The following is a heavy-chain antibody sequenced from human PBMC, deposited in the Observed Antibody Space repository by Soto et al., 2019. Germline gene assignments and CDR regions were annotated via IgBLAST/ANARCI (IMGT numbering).Heavy chain of an antibody. CDR3: ARETNTAMAP. D-gene: IGHD5-18*01. J-gene: IGHJ5*02. CDR2: ISSSGSTI. Sequence: GGSLRLSXAASGFTFSSYEMNWVRQAPGKGLEWVSYISSSGSTIYYADSVKGRFTISRDNAKNSLYLQMNSLRAEDTAVYYCARETNTAMAPWAQGTLVTVSS. CDR1: GFTFSSYE. V-gene: IGHV3-48*03.